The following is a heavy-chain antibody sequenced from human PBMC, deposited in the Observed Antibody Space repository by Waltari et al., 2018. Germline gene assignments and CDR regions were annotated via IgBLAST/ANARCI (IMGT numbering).Heavy chain of an antibody. D-gene: IGHD2-15*01. J-gene: IGHJ5*02. CDR1: GFTFSNYD. Sequence: EVQLVESGADLIQPGWSLRLSFAASGFTFSNYDMHCLRQATGKSLEWVSSIGTGGGTYYAASVKGRFTISRENDKSSVYLQMNSLGAGDTAVYFCARHQGGWDLWGQGTLVTVSS. CDR2: IGTGGGT. CDR3: ARHQGGWDL. V-gene: IGHV3-13*01.